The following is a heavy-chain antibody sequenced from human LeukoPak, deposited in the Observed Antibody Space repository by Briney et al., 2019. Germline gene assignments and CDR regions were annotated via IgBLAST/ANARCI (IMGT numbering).Heavy chain of an antibody. D-gene: IGHD2-15*01. CDR1: GFTVSSNY. V-gene: IGHV3-53*01. Sequence: GGSLRLSCAASGFTVSSNYMNWVRQAPGKGLEWVSLIYGGTTTKYSDSVKGRFTISRDNSKNTLYLQMNSLRVEDTAAYYCAKGSRPGSSGDPNLDHWVQETLVTVSS. J-gene: IGHJ4*02. CDR2: IYGGTTT. CDR3: AKGSRPGSSGDPNLDH.